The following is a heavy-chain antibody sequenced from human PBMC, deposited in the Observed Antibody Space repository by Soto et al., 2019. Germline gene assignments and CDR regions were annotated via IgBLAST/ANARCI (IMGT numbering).Heavy chain of an antibody. V-gene: IGHV4-38-2*02. J-gene: IGHJ5*02. CDR2: IYHSGST. CDR3: ARDSGFRYYDSSGYYPS. D-gene: IGHD3-22*01. CDR1: GYSISSGYY. Sequence: SETLSLTCSVSGYSISSGYYWGWIRQPPGKGLEWIGSIYHSGSTYYNPSLKSRVTISVDTSKNQFSLKLSSVTAADTAVYYCARDSGFRYYDSSGYYPSWGQGTLVTVSS.